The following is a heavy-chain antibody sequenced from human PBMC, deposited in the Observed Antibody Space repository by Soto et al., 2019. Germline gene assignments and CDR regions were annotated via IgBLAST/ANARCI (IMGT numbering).Heavy chain of an antibody. V-gene: IGHV3-23*01. D-gene: IGHD2-21*02. Sequence: GGSLRLSCAASGFTFSSYAMSWVRQAPGKGLEWVSTISASGGSTYYADSVKGRFTISRDNSKNTLYLQMNSLRAEDTAVYYCATASGNGYVNWGQGALVTVSS. CDR3: ATASGNGYVN. CDR1: GFTFSSYA. J-gene: IGHJ4*02. CDR2: ISASGGST.